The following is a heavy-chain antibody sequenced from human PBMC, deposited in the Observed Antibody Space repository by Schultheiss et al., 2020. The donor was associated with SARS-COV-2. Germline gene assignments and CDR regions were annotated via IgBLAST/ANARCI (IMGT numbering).Heavy chain of an antibody. Sequence: GGSLRLSCAASGFTFSSYAMHWVRQAPGKGLEWVAVISYDGSNKYYADSVKGRFTISRDNSKNTLYLQMNSLRAEDTAVYYCARDQTPRRRYYFDYWGQGTLVTVSS. CDR2: ISYDGSNK. D-gene: IGHD4-17*01. V-gene: IGHV3-30*01. J-gene: IGHJ4*02. CDR3: ARDQTPRRRYYFDY. CDR1: GFTFSSYA.